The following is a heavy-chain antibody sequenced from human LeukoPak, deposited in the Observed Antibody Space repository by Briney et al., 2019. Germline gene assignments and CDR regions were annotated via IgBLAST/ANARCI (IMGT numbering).Heavy chain of an antibody. CDR2: ITSSGSTI. V-gene: IGHV3-48*03. J-gene: IGHJ4*02. CDR1: GFTFSNYE. Sequence: PGGSLRLSCAASGFTFSNYEMNWVRQAPGKGLEWVSYITSSGSTIYYADSVKGRFTISRDNAKNSLYLQMNSLRAEDTAVYYCARADYYDSSGGDFWGQGTLVTVSS. D-gene: IGHD3-22*01. CDR3: ARADYYDSSGGDF.